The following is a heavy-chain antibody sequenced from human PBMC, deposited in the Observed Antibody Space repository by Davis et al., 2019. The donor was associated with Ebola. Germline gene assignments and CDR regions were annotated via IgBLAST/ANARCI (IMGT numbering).Heavy chain of an antibody. Sequence: SGPTLVKPTQTLTLTCTFSGFSLSASGVGVGWIRQPPGKALECLAVIYWDDDKRYSPSLKSRLTITKHTSRNQVVLTMTNMDPEDTATYYCAHNAGGSSWYQNWFDPWGQGTLVTVSS. CDR1: GFSLSASGVG. D-gene: IGHD6-13*01. CDR3: AHNAGGSSWYQNWFDP. V-gene: IGHV2-5*02. J-gene: IGHJ5*02. CDR2: IYWDDDK.